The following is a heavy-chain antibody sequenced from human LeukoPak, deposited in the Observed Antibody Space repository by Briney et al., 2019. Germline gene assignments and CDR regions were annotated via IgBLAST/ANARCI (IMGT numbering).Heavy chain of an antibody. D-gene: IGHD1-7*01. CDR1: GFTFSNYY. V-gene: IGHV3-11*01. Sequence: GGSLRLSCEASGFTFSNYYMSWIRQAPGKGLEWVSHIKGNGATTYYADSVRGRFTISRDNAKNSLFLQMNSLRAEDTAVYYCAKDTNWNYDWFDPWGQGTLVTVSS. J-gene: IGHJ5*02. CDR2: IKGNGATT. CDR3: AKDTNWNYDWFDP.